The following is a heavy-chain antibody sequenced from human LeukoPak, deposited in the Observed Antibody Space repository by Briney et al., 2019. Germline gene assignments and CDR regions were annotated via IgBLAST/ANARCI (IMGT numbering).Heavy chain of an antibody. CDR3: ARTSATGATYFDY. V-gene: IGHV4-4*07. CDR1: GGSISGYY. CDR2: IYPSGTT. Sequence: SETLSLTCTISGGSISGYYWSWIRQPAGKGLEWIGRIYPSGTTHYNPSLKSRATISSDSSKSQFSLNLNSVTAADTAVYFCARTSATGATYFDYWGQGTLVTVSS. J-gene: IGHJ4*02. D-gene: IGHD1-26*01.